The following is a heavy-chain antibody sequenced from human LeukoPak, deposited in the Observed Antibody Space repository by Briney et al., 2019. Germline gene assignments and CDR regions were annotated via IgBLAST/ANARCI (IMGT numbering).Heavy chain of an antibody. D-gene: IGHD3-22*01. CDR1: GFTFSSYS. CDR3: ARGGYYDSSGYTKSDY. Sequence: PGGSLRLSCAASGFTFSSYSMNWVRQAPGKGLEWVSYISSSSSTIYYADSVKGRFTISRDNAENSLYLQMNSLRAEDTAVYYCARGGYYDSSGYTKSDYWGQGTLVTVSS. CDR2: ISSSSSTI. J-gene: IGHJ4*02. V-gene: IGHV3-48*01.